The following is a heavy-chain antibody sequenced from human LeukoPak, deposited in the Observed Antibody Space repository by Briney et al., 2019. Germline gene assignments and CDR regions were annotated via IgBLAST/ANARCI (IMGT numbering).Heavy chain of an antibody. D-gene: IGHD6-19*01. CDR1: GFTFSIYW. V-gene: IGHV3-7*02. Sequence: GGSLRLSCAASGFTFSIYWMSWVRQAPGKGLEWVANINQDGGEEYYVDSLKGRFTISRDNAKNSLYLQMNSLRADDTAVYYCARHTSGWYYFHYWGQGTLVTVSS. CDR2: INQDGGEE. CDR3: ARHTSGWYYFHY. J-gene: IGHJ4*02.